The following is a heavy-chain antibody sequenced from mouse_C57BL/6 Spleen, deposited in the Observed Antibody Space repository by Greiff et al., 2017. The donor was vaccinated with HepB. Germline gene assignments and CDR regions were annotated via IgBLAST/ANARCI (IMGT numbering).Heavy chain of an antibody. V-gene: IGHV1-55*01. CDR1: GYTFTSYW. J-gene: IGHJ4*01. CDR2: IYPGSGST. D-gene: IGHD2-3*01. CDR3: ARWAYDHYAMDY. Sequence: QVQLQQPGTELVKPGASVKLSCKASGYTFTSYWITWVKQRPGQGLEWIGDIYPGSGSTNYNEKFKSKATLTVDTSSSTAYMQLSSLTSEDSAVYYCARWAYDHYAMDYWGQGTSVTVSS.